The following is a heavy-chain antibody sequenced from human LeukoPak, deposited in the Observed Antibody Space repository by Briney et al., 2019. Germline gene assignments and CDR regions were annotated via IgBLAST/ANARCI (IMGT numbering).Heavy chain of an antibody. D-gene: IGHD4-17*01. J-gene: IGHJ4*02. CDR2: IRSKAYGGTA. CDR1: GFTFGDYA. V-gene: IGHV3-49*04. Sequence: GGSLRLSCTASGFTFGDYAMSWVRQAPGKGLEWVGFIRSKAYGGTAEYAASVKGRFTISRDDSKSIAYLQMNSLKTEDTAVYYCTTPDYGDYDGFDYRGQGTLVTVSS. CDR3: TTPDYGDYDGFDY.